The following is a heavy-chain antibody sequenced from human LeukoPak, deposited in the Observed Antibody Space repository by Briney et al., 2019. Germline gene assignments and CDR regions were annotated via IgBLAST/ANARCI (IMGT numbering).Heavy chain of an antibody. Sequence: GGSLRLSCAASGFTFSSYAMSWVRQAPGKGLEWVSAISGSGGSTYYADSVKGRFTISRDNSKNTLYLQMNSLRAEDTAVYYCAKCRMITFGGVIVPNWFDPWGQGTLATVSS. D-gene: IGHD3-16*02. CDR2: ISGSGGST. CDR3: AKCRMITFGGVIVPNWFDP. V-gene: IGHV3-23*01. J-gene: IGHJ5*02. CDR1: GFTFSSYA.